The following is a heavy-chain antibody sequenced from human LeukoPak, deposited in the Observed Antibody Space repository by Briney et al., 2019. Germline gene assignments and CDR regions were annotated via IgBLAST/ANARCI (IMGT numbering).Heavy chain of an antibody. V-gene: IGHV3-30*03. D-gene: IGHD3-10*01. CDR1: GFTFSSYG. CDR2: ISYDGSNK. Sequence: PGGSLRLSCAASGFTFSSYGMHWVRQAPGKGLEWVAVISYDGSNKYYADSVKGRFTISRDNSKNTLYLQMNSLRVEDTAVYYCARDAPESYHYYGSGPVNFWGQGTLVTVSS. CDR3: ARDAPESYHYYGSGPVNF. J-gene: IGHJ4*02.